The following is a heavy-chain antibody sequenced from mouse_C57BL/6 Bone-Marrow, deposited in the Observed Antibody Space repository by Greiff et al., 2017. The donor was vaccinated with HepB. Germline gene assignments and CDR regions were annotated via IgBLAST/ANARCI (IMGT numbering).Heavy chain of an antibody. D-gene: IGHD1-1*01. CDR3: ASYYGSSYVGY. J-gene: IGHJ2*01. CDR2: INPYNGGT. Sequence: VQLKQSGPVLVKPGASVKMSCKASGYTFTDYYMNWVKQSHGKSLEWIGVINPYNGGTSYNQKFKGKATLTVDKSSSTAYMELNSLTSEDSAVYYCASYYGSSYVGYWGQGTTLTVSS. V-gene: IGHV1-19*01. CDR1: GYTFTDYY.